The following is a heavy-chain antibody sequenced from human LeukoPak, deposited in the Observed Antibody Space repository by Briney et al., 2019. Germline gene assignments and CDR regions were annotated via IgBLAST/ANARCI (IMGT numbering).Heavy chain of an antibody. J-gene: IGHJ4*02. CDR3: ARRIPGYYYFDY. CDR1: GFTFSSYA. CDR2: ISASGGKT. V-gene: IGHV3-23*01. D-gene: IGHD6-13*01. Sequence: SGGSLRLSCAASGFTFSSYAMSWVRQAPGKGLEWVSAISASGGKTYYADSVKGRFTISRDNSKNTLYLQMNSLRAEDTAVYYCARRIPGYYYFDYWGQGTLVTVSS.